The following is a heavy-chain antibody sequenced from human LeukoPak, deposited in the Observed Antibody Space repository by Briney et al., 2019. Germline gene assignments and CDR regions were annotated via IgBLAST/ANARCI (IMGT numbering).Heavy chain of an antibody. CDR1: NYSISSGYY. CDR2: IYHSGST. D-gene: IGHD6-13*01. J-gene: IGHJ4*02. V-gene: IGHV4-38-2*02. CDR3: ARDGEAAAGTID. Sequence: PSETLSLTCTVSNYSISSGYYWGWIRQPPGQGLEWIGSIYHSGSTYYSPSLRSRVTISVDTSKNQFSLKLSSVTAADTAVYYCARDGEAAAGTIDWGQGTLVTVSS.